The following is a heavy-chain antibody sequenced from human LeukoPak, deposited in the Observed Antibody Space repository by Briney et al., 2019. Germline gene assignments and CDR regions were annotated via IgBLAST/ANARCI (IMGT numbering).Heavy chain of an antibody. Sequence: PSETLSLTCTVSGGSISSYYWSWIRQPPGKGLEWIGYIYTSGSTNYNPSLKSRVTISVDTSKNQFSLKLSSVTAADTAVFYCARTYCGGDCRFQHWGQGTLVTVSS. CDR3: ARTYCGGDCRFQH. V-gene: IGHV4-4*09. CDR1: GGSISSYY. J-gene: IGHJ1*01. D-gene: IGHD2-21*02. CDR2: IYTSGST.